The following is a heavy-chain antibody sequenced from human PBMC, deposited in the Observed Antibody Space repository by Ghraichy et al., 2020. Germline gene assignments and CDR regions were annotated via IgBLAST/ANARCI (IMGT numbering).Heavy chain of an antibody. CDR1: GYTFTNFG. D-gene: IGHD3-10*01. CDR3: ARSYEPTMVRGPGVY. J-gene: IGHJ4*02. V-gene: IGHV7-4-1*02. Sequence: ASVKVSCKASGYTFTNFGMNWVRQAPGQGLEWMGWINTNTGNPTYAQGFTGRFVFSLDTSVSTAYLQISSLKAEDTAVYYCARSYEPTMVRGPGVYWGQGTLVTVSS. CDR2: INTNTGNP.